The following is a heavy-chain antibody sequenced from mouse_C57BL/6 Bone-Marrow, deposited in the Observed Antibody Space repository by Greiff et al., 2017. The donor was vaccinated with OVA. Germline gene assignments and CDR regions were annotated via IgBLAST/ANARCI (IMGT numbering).Heavy chain of an antibody. Sequence: QVQLQQPGAELVRPGTSVKLSCKASGYTFTSYWMHWVKQRPGQGLEWIGVIDPSDSYTNYNQKFKGKATLTVDTSSSTAYMQLSSLTSEDSAVYYCAVWLRRAMDYWGQGTSVTVSP. V-gene: IGHV1-59*01. J-gene: IGHJ4*01. D-gene: IGHD2-2*01. CDR1: GYTFTSYW. CDR2: IDPSDSYT. CDR3: AVWLRRAMDY.